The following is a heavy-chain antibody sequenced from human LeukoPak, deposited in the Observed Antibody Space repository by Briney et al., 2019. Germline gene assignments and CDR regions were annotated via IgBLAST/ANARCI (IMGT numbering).Heavy chain of an antibody. J-gene: IGHJ4*02. D-gene: IGHD2-2*01. Sequence: GGSLRLSCAASGFTFSSYGMNWVRQAPGKGLEWVAGISGSEGSTFYADSVKGRFTISRDNSKTTLYLQMNSLRAEDTAVYYCAKDLPAAYFDYWGQGTLVTVSS. CDR1: GFTFSSYG. CDR2: ISGSEGST. V-gene: IGHV3-23*01. CDR3: AKDLPAAYFDY.